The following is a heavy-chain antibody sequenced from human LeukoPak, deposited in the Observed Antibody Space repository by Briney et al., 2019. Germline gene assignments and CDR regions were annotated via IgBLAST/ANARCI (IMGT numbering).Heavy chain of an antibody. CDR1: GGSISSGGHY. D-gene: IGHD1-20*01. CDR2: IYHSGST. J-gene: IGHJ4*02. CDR3: ARGDNWNHAVWYY. Sequence: PSETLSLTCTVSGGSISSGGHYWSWIRQPPGKGLEWIGYIYHSGSTYYNPSLKSRVTISVDKSKNQFSLKMTSVTAADTAMYYCARGDNWNHAVWYYWGQGTLVTVSS. V-gene: IGHV4-30-2*01.